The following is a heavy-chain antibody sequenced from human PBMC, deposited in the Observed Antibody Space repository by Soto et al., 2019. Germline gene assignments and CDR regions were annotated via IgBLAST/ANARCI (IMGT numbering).Heavy chain of an antibody. CDR1: GFTFSNYA. Sequence: DVQLLESGGGLVQPGGSLRLSCEASGFTFSNYAMSWVRQAPGKGLEWVSVISGRGGSTYYADSVKGRFTISRDNSKNTCYLQMSSLRAVVTAVYYSAKGSAGRTNDYGDYCGQGTLVTVSS. V-gene: IGHV3-23*01. CDR3: AKGSAGRTNDYGDY. J-gene: IGHJ4*02. CDR2: ISGRGGST. D-gene: IGHD1-1*01.